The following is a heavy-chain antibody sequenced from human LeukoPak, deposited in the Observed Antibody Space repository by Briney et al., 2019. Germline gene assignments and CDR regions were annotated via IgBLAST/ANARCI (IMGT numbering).Heavy chain of an antibody. CDR2: INPNSGGT. J-gene: IGHJ5*02. CDR1: GYTFTCYY. D-gene: IGHD6-13*01. CDR3: ARAWYSRRGNWFDP. Sequence: GASVKVSCKASGYTFTCYYMHWVRQAPGQGLEWMGWINPNSGGTNYAQKFQGRGSMTRDTSISTAYMELSRLRSDDTAVYYCARAWYSRRGNWFDPWGQGTLVTVSS. V-gene: IGHV1-2*02.